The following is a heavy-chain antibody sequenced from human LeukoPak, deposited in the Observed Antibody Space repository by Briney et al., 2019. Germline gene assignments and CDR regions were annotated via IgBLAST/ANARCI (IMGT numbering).Heavy chain of an antibody. CDR1: GGSISSSNW. CDR2: IYHSGST. Sequence: SGTLSLTCAVSGGSISSSNWWSWVRQPPGKGLEWIGEIYHSGSTNYNPSLKSRVTISVDKSKNQFSLKLSSVAAADTAVYYCARGDYYGSGSYYFDYWGQGTLVTVSS. D-gene: IGHD3-10*01. V-gene: IGHV4-4*02. J-gene: IGHJ4*02. CDR3: ARGDYYGSGSYYFDY.